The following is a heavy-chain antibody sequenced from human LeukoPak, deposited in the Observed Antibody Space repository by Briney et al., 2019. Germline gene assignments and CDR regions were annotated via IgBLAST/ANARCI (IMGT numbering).Heavy chain of an antibody. D-gene: IGHD3-22*01. CDR1: GFTFSSYA. V-gene: IGHV3-23*01. CDR3: AKDTARFGSGYTRIYYYYYYMDV. CDR2: ISGSGGST. J-gene: IGHJ6*03. Sequence: GGSLRLSCAASGFTFSSYAMSWVRQAPGKGLEWVSAISGSGGSTYYADSVKGRFTISRDNSKNTLYLQMNSLRAEDTAVYYCAKDTARFGSGYTRIYYYYYYMDVWGKGTTVTVSS.